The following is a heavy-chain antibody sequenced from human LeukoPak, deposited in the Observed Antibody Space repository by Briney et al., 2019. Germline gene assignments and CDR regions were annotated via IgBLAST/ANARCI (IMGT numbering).Heavy chain of an antibody. V-gene: IGHV3-7*03. CDR2: IKQDGSEK. J-gene: IGHJ4*02. Sequence: GGSLRLSCAASGFTFSNYWMSWVRQAPGKGLEWVANIKQDGSEKYYVDSVKGRLTISRDNAKNTLYLQMNSLRAEDTAVYYCAKALLTYYYGSGSIDYWGQGTLVTVSS. D-gene: IGHD3-10*01. CDR3: AKALLTYYYGSGSIDY. CDR1: GFTFSNYW.